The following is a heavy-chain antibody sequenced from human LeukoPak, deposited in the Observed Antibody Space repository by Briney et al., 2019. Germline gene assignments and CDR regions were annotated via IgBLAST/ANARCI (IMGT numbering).Heavy chain of an antibody. V-gene: IGHV3-74*01. CDR3: ARDAVDTANAV. CDR1: GFTFTTYW. D-gene: IGHD5-18*01. J-gene: IGHJ6*02. CDR2: INSDGSIT. Sequence: GGSLRLSCAASGFTFTTYWMHWVRQAPGKGLVWVSHINSDGSITSYANSVKGRFTISRDNAKNTLYLQMNSLGAEDTAVYYCARDAVDTANAVWGQGTTVTVSS.